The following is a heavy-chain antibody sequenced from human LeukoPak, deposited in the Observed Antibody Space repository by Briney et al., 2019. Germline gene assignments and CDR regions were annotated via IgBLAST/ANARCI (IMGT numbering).Heavy chain of an antibody. V-gene: IGHV3-23*01. J-gene: IGHJ4*02. CDR2: ISGSGSST. CDR1: GFTFSSYA. Sequence: PGGSLRLSCAASGFTFSSYAMSWVRQAPGKGLEWVSAISGSGSSTYYADSVKGRFTISRDNAKNTLYLQMNSLRAEDTAVYYCARDRYFDWLTDDYWGQGTLVTVSS. D-gene: IGHD3-9*01. CDR3: ARDRYFDWLTDDY.